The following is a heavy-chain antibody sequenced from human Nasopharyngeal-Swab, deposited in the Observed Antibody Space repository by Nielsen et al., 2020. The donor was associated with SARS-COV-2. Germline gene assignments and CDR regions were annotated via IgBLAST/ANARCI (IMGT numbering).Heavy chain of an antibody. V-gene: IGHV3-74*01. Sequence: GESLNISCAASGFTFRSYWMHWVRQVPGEGLVWVSRIDTDGSVTNYADSVQGRFTISRDNAKNSLYLQMNSLRAEDTAIYYCGRDLGGYGGSWGQGALVIVSS. J-gene: IGHJ5*02. CDR3: GRDLGGYGGS. CDR1: GFTFRSYW. D-gene: IGHD5-12*01. CDR2: IDTDGSVT.